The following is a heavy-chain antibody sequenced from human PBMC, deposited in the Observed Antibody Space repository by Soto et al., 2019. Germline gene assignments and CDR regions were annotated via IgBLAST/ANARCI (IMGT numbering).Heavy chain of an antibody. CDR1: GGTFRSYV. Sequence: SVKVSCKAAGGTFRSYVINWVRQAPGQGLEWMGGIFPIFGPATYAQKFQGRVAITADKSTSTAYMELSSLRSEDTAVYYCARLLYYDSSGYPVDYWGQGTLVTVSS. CDR3: ARLLYYDSSGYPVDY. V-gene: IGHV1-69*06. CDR2: IFPIFGPA. J-gene: IGHJ4*02. D-gene: IGHD3-22*01.